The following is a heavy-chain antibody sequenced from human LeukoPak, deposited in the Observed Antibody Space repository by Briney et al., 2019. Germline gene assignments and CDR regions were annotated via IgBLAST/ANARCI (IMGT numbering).Heavy chain of an antibody. D-gene: IGHD3-10*01. CDR1: GFTFSSYN. Sequence: PGGSLRLSCAASGFTFSSYNMNWVRQAPGKGLEWVSSISSSSIYIYYADSVKGRFTISGDNAKNSLYLQMNSLRAEDTAVYYCARDPTTYGSGSYYYYFEYWGQGTLVTVSS. CDR2: ISSSSIYI. CDR3: ARDPTTYGSGSYYYYFEY. J-gene: IGHJ4*02. V-gene: IGHV3-21*01.